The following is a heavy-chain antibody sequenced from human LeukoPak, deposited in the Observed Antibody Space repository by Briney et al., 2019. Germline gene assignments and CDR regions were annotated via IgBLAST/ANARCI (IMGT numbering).Heavy chain of an antibody. CDR3: AREHSSTWDGDYFDY. Sequence: GGSLRLSCAASGFTFSSSWMTWVRQAPGKGLEWVAGIRQDGVSKNYVDSVKGRFTISRDNARNSLYLQMNSLRAEDTAIYFCAREHSSTWDGDYFDYWGQGALVTVSS. V-gene: IGHV3-7*01. D-gene: IGHD6-13*01. CDR2: IRQDGVSK. J-gene: IGHJ4*02. CDR1: GFTFSSSW.